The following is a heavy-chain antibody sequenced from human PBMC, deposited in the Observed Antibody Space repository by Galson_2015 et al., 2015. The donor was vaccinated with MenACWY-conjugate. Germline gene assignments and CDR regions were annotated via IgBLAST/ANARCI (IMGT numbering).Heavy chain of an antibody. V-gene: IGHV3-48*01. CDR2: ISESSSTI. CDR1: GFTFSSYR. D-gene: IGHD6-13*01. Sequence: SLRLSCAASGFTFSSYRMNWVRQAPGKGLEWVSYISESSSTIVYAESVKGRFTISRDNAKNYLYLQMNSLRAEDTAVYYCASRESSSWYRQYFQHWGQGTLVTVSS. J-gene: IGHJ1*01. CDR3: ASRESSSWYRQYFQH.